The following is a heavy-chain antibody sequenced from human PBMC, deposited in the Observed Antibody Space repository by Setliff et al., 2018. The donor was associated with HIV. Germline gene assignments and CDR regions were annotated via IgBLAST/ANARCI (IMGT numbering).Heavy chain of an antibody. J-gene: IGHJ6*03. Sequence: WASVKVSCKASGYTFTSYYIHWVRQAPGQGLEWMGIINPSGGSTTYAQKFQGRVTMTRDTSTSTVYMELSSLRSEDTAVYYCARDAFDYTAYYYSYMDVWGKGTTVTVSS. CDR3: ARDAFDYTAYYYSYMDV. V-gene: IGHV1-46*01. D-gene: IGHD4-4*01. CDR2: INPSGGST. CDR1: GYTFTSYY.